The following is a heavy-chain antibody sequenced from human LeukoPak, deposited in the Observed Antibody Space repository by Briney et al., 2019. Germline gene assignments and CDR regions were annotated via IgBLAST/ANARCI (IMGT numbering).Heavy chain of an antibody. CDR1: GFIFGNYW. Sequence: PGGSLRLSCAASGFIFGNYWMGWVRQAPGKGLEWVAYIKQDGSEKYYVDSVKGRFSISRDNAKNSLYLQLNSLRVEDTAVYYCAREKRWFGENIDAFDIWGQGTMVTVSS. D-gene: IGHD3-10*01. V-gene: IGHV3-7*01. CDR3: AREKRWFGENIDAFDI. CDR2: IKQDGSEK. J-gene: IGHJ3*02.